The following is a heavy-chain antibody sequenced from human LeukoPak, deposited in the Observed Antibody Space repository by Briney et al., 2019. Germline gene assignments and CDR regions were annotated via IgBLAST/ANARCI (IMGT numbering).Heavy chain of an antibody. CDR3: ARVLGEDWGSRWYFDL. CDR1: GGSISSSSYY. CDR2: IYYSGST. Sequence: PSETLSLTCTVSGGSISSSSYYWGWIRQPPGKGLEWIGSIYYSGSTYYNPSLKSRVTISVDTSKNQFSLKLSSVTAADTAVYYCARVLGEDWGSRWYFDLWGRGTLVTVSS. J-gene: IGHJ2*01. V-gene: IGHV4-39*07. D-gene: IGHD3-16*01.